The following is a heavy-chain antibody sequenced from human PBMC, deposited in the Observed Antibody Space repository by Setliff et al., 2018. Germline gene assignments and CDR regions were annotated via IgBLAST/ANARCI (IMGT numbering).Heavy chain of an antibody. CDR1: GGSISSYY. V-gene: IGHV4-39*01. D-gene: IGHD3-3*01. Sequence: SETLSLTCTVSGGSISSYYWGWIRQPPGKGLEWIGSIYYSGSTYYNPSLKSRVTISVDTSKNQFSLKLSSVTAADTAVYYCARLVDFWSGYYTDLGDYWGQGTLVTVSS. CDR3: ARLVDFWSGYYTDLGDY. CDR2: IYYSGST. J-gene: IGHJ4*02.